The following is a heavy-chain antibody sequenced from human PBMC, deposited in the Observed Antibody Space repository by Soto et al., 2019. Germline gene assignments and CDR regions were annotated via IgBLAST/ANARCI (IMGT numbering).Heavy chain of an antibody. CDR1: GFNFSTYW. CDR2: INSDGRTK. Sequence: EVQLVESGGGLVQPGGSLRLSCAASGFNFSTYWMHWVREAPGKGLVWVSLINSDGRTKIYADSVKGRFSISRDNAKNTLYLQMNSLRAEDTAVYYCARVRCSGGYCYWTAVNYYHYYGMDVWGRGTTVTVSS. V-gene: IGHV3-74*01. J-gene: IGHJ6*02. CDR3: ARVRCSGGYCYWTAVNYYHYYGMDV. D-gene: IGHD2-15*01.